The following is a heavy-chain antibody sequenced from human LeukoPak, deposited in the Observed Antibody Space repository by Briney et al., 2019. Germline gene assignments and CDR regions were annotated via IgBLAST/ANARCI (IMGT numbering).Heavy chain of an antibody. Sequence: RGSLRLSCAASGFTFSYYNMNWVRQAPGKGLEWVSYISSSSSIIYYADSVKGRFTISRDNAKNSLYLQMNSLRAEDTAVYYCARDLTSSGYSSGSYYNYYGMDVWGQGTTVTVSS. J-gene: IGHJ6*02. CDR3: ARDLTSSGYSSGSYYNYYGMDV. D-gene: IGHD6-19*01. V-gene: IGHV3-48*01. CDR2: ISSSSSII. CDR1: GFTFSYYN.